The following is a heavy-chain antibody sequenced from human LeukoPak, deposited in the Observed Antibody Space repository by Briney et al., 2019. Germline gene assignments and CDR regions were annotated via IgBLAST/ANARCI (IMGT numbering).Heavy chain of an antibody. CDR3: ARYSSSSLIFDY. CDR1: GGSFSGYY. V-gene: IGHV4-34*01. Sequence: SETLSLTCAVYGGSFSGYYWSWIRQPPGKGLEWIGEINHSGSTNYNPSLKSRVTISVDTSKNQFSLKLSSVTAADTAVYYCARYSSSSLIFDYWGQGTLVTVSS. J-gene: IGHJ4*02. CDR2: INHSGST. D-gene: IGHD6-6*01.